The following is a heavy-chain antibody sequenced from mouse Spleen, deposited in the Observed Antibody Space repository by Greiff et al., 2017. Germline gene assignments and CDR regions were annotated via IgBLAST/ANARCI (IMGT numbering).Heavy chain of an antibody. V-gene: IGHV1-80*01. CDR1: GYAFSSYW. D-gene: IGHD6-1*01. J-gene: IGHJ4*01. CDR3: ARWRQESAMDY. Sequence: VQVVESGAELVKPGASVKISCKASGYAFSSYWMNWVKQRPGKGLEWIGQIYPGDGDTNYNGKFKGKATLTADKSSSTAYMQLSSLTSEDSAVYFCARWRQESAMDYWGQGTSVTVSS. CDR2: IYPGDGDT.